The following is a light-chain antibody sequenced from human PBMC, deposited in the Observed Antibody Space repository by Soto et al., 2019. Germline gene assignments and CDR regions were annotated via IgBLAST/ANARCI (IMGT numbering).Light chain of an antibody. CDR3: QQYGSSPST. Sequence: EIVLTQSPGTLSLSPGERATLSCRASQSVRSPDLAWYQRKPGQAPRLLIYGTSTRATGIPDRFSGSGSGTDFTLTISTLEPADSAVYYCQQYGSSPSTVGQGTRLESK. J-gene: IGKJ5*01. CDR1: QSVRSPD. V-gene: IGKV3-20*01. CDR2: GTS.